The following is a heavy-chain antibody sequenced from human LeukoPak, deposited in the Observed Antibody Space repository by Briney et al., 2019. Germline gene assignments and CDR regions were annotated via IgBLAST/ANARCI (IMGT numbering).Heavy chain of an antibody. J-gene: IGHJ6*03. D-gene: IGHD6-19*01. CDR2: ISKSGTT. CDR3: ARDGGDSSGWYLGYYYYYMDV. Sequence: SETLSLTCTVSGVSISYATYQWTWIRQSAGKGLEWIGLISKSGTTNYNPSHKSRVTISIDTTKNQFSLKLSSVTAADTAVYYCARDGGDSSGWYLGYYYYYMDVWGKGTTVTVSS. V-gene: IGHV4-61*10. CDR1: GVSISYATYQ.